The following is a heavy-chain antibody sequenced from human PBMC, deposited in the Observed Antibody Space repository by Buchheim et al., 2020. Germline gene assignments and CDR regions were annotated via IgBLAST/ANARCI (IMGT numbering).Heavy chain of an antibody. Sequence: EVQLVESGGNLVKPGRSLRLSCTASGFTFGDYAMSWFRQAPGKGLEWVGFIRSERYGGTTEYAASVNGRFSISRDDSESIAYLQMNSLKNEDTAVYYCARELGGGHDNRFDYWGQGIL. D-gene: IGHD5-12*01. V-gene: IGHV3-49*05. CDR3: ARELGGGHDNRFDY. J-gene: IGHJ4*02. CDR2: IRSERYGGTT. CDR1: GFTFGDYA.